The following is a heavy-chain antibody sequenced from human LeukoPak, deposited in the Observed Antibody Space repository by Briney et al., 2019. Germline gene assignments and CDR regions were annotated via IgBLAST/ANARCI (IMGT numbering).Heavy chain of an antibody. Sequence: GGSLRLSCAASGFTFSSYGMHWVRQAPGKGLEWVAFIRYDGSNKYYADSVKGRFTISRDNSKNTLYLQMNSLRAEDTAVYYCAKVDGFGVVITDAFDIWGQGTMVTVSS. CDR1: GFTFSSYG. CDR3: AKVDGFGVVITDAFDI. J-gene: IGHJ3*02. V-gene: IGHV3-30*02. D-gene: IGHD3-3*01. CDR2: IRYDGSNK.